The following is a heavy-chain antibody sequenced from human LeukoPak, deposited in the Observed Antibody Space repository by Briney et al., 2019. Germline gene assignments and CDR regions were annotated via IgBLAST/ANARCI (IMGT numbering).Heavy chain of an antibody. CDR1: GFTFSSYW. Sequence: GVSLRLSCAASGFTFSSYWMSWVRQAPGKGLEWVANIKQDGSEKYYVDSVKGRFTISRDNAKNSLYLQMNSLRAEDTAVYYCARDTIERGYCRGGSCPNVYYYYYGMDVWGQGTTVTVSS. J-gene: IGHJ6*02. D-gene: IGHD2-15*01. CDR3: ARDTIERGYCRGGSCPNVYYYYYGMDV. CDR2: IKQDGSEK. V-gene: IGHV3-7*01.